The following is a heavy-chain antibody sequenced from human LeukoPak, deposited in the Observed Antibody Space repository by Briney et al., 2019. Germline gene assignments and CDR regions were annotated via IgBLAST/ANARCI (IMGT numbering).Heavy chain of an antibody. Sequence: GGSLRLSCAASGFTFSSYSMNWVRQAPGKGLEWVSSISSSSSYIYYADSVKGRFTISRDNAKNSLYLQMNSLRAEDTAVYYCANTVMDTDYYYYYGMDVWGQGTTVTVSS. CDR2: ISSSSSYI. D-gene: IGHD4-11*01. V-gene: IGHV3-21*04. CDR1: GFTFSSYS. CDR3: ANTVMDTDYYYYYGMDV. J-gene: IGHJ6*02.